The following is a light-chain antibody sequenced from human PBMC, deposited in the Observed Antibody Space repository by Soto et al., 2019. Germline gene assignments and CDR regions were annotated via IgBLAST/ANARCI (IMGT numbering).Light chain of an antibody. J-gene: IGKJ5*01. CDR3: QQVNSYPQT. V-gene: IGKV3-15*01. Sequence: IVMTQSPANLYLSPGERATLSCRASQSVKSYLAWYQQKPGQAPRVLIYGASTRATGIPARFSGSRSGTDFTLTISSLQPEDFATYYCQQVNSYPQTFGQGRRLEIK. CDR1: QSVKSY. CDR2: GAS.